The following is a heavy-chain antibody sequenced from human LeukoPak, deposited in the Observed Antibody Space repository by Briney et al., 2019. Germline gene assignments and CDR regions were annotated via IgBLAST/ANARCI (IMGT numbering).Heavy chain of an antibody. Sequence: PSETLSLTCAVYGGSFSGYYWSWIRQPPGKGLEWIGEINHSGSTNYNPSLKSRVTISVDTSKNQFSLKLSSVTAADTAVYYCARYGMVRGVINWGQGTLVTVSS. CDR2: INHSGST. D-gene: IGHD3-10*01. J-gene: IGHJ4*02. CDR1: GGSFSGYY. V-gene: IGHV4-34*01. CDR3: ARYGMVRGVIN.